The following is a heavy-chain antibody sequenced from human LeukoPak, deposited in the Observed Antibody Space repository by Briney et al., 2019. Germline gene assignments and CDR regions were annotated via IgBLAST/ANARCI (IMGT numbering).Heavy chain of an antibody. D-gene: IGHD1/OR15-1a*01. Sequence: PGGSLRLSCAASGFTFSGYWMHWARRSPVKGLVWVSCINGDGSDTRYADSVKGRFTISRDNAKNTLYLQMNSLRVEDTAVYYCARDPRNKGFDPWGQGTLVTVSS. J-gene: IGHJ5*02. CDR2: INGDGSDT. V-gene: IGHV3-74*01. CDR3: ARDPRNKGFDP. CDR1: GFTFSGYW.